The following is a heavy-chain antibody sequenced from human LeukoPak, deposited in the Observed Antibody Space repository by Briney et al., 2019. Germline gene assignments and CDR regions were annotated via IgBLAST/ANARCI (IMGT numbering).Heavy chain of an antibody. D-gene: IGHD6-25*01. Sequence: ASVRVSCKASGYTFTNYGINWVRQAPGQGLEWMGWSITYNGNTNYAQKFQGRVTMTTDTSTTTAYMELRSLRSDDTAVYYCARDVAAAGSHNWFDPWGQGTLVTVSS. V-gene: IGHV1-18*01. J-gene: IGHJ5*02. CDR3: ARDVAAAGSHNWFDP. CDR2: SITYNGNT. CDR1: GYTFTNYG.